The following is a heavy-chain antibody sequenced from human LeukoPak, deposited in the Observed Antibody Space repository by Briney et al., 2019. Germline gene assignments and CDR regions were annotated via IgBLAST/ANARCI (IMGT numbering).Heavy chain of an antibody. Sequence: GESLKISCKGSGYSYVSYWVAWVRQMPGKGLEWMGIIYPGDSAARYSPSFQGQVTISVDKSISTAYLQWSSLKASDTAVYYCARVDLLTGYVFDYWGQGTLVTVSS. V-gene: IGHV5-51*01. CDR2: IYPGDSAA. CDR3: ARVDLLTGYVFDY. CDR1: GYSYVSYW. D-gene: IGHD3-9*01. J-gene: IGHJ4*02.